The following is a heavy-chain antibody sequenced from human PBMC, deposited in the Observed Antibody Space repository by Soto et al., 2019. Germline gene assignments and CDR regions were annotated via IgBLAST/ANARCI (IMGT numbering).Heavy chain of an antibody. CDR3: ARDVASSAYAEGY. CDR1: GGSINSYW. V-gene: IGHV4-4*07. Sequence: SETLSLTCTVSGGSINSYWWSWIRQPAGEGLEWIGRVYSSGTTDYNPSLNSRATMSVETSKNQFSLKLSSVTAADTAVYYCARDVASSAYAEGYWGQGIQVTVS. J-gene: IGHJ4*02. D-gene: IGHD2-2*01. CDR2: VYSSGTT.